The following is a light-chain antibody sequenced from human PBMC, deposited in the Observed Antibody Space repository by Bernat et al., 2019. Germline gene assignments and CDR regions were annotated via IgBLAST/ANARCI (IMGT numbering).Light chain of an antibody. J-gene: IGLJ2*01. Sequence: QLVLTQSPSASASLGASVKLTCTLSSGHSSYAIAWHQQQPEKGPRYLMKLNSDGSHSKGDGIPDRFSGSSSGAERYLTISSLQSEDEADYYCSSYTGRSRLRFGGGTRLTVL. CDR2: LNSDGSH. CDR1: SGHSSYA. V-gene: IGLV4-69*01. CDR3: SSYTGRSRLR.